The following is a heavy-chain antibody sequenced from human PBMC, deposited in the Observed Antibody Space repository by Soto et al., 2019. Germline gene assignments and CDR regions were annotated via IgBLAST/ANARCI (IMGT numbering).Heavy chain of an antibody. CDR1: GFTFSNYW. CDR2: INSDGSTT. V-gene: IGHV3-74*01. D-gene: IGHD3-10*01. J-gene: IGHJ5*02. CDR3: ARARSGSGTYDEWFDP. Sequence: EVQLVESGGGLVQPGGSLRVSCAASGFTFSNYWMHWVRQAPGKGLVWVSRINSDGSTTNYADSVKGRFTISRDNAKNTLYLQMNSLRAEDTAVYFCARARSGSGTYDEWFDPWGQGTLVTVSS.